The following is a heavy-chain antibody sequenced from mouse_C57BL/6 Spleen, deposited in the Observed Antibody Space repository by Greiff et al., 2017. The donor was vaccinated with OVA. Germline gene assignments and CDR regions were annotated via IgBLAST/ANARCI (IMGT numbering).Heavy chain of an antibody. Sequence: QVQLQQPGAELVKPGASVKMSCKASGYTFTSYWITWVKQRPGQGLEWIGDIYPGSGSTNYNEKFKSKATLTVDTSSSTAYMQLSSLTSEDSAVYYCARLWGGSSYLDYWGQGTTLTVSS. J-gene: IGHJ2*01. CDR2: IYPGSGST. CDR1: GYTFTSYW. CDR3: ARLWGGSSYLDY. V-gene: IGHV1-55*01. D-gene: IGHD1-1*01.